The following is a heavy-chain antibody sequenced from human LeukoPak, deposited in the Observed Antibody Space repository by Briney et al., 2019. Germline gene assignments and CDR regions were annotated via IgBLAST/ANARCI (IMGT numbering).Heavy chain of an antibody. J-gene: IGHJ6*02. Sequence: ASVKVSCKASGGTFSSYAISWVRQAPGQGLEWMGWINPNSGGTNYAQKFQGRVTMTRDTSISTAYMELSRLRSDDTAVYYCARDGYDRSGMDVWGQGTTVTVSS. CDR3: ARDGYDRSGMDV. CDR2: INPNSGGT. CDR1: GGTFSSYA. D-gene: IGHD3-22*01. V-gene: IGHV1-2*02.